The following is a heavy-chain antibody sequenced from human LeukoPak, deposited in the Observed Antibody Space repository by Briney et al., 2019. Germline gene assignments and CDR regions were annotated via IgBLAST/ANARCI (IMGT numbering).Heavy chain of an antibody. CDR3: VRIHCTGGSCLDY. Sequence: GGSLRLSCSASGFTFSVHWMHWVRQAPGKGLVWVSRINPDGSSTIYADSVKGRFTISRDKAKNTLYLQMNSLRAEDSAVYYCVRIHCTGGSCLDYWGQGTLVTVSS. V-gene: IGHV3-74*01. D-gene: IGHD2-15*01. CDR1: GFTFSVHW. J-gene: IGHJ4*02. CDR2: INPDGSST.